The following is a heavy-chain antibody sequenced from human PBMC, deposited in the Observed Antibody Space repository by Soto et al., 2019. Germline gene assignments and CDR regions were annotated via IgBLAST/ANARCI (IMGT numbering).Heavy chain of an antibody. J-gene: IGHJ3*02. CDR3: ARDYHSGGAFDI. Sequence: PSETLSLTCTVSGGSISSYYWSWIRQPPGKGLEWIGYIYYSGSTNYNPSLKGRVTISVDTSKNQFSLKLSSVTAADTALYYCARDYHSGGAFDIWGQGTMVTVSS. D-gene: IGHD6-19*01. V-gene: IGHV4-59*01. CDR2: IYYSGST. CDR1: GGSISSYY.